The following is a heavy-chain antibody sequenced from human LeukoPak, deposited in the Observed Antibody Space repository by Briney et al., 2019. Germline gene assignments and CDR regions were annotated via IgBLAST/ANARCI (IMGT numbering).Heavy chain of an antibody. J-gene: IGHJ4*02. D-gene: IGHD4-23*01. V-gene: IGHV4-30-4*01. Sequence: SQTLSLTCTVSGGSISSGDYYWSWIRQPPGKGLEWIGYIYYSGSTYYNPSLKSRVTISVDTSKNQFSLKLSSVTAADTAVYYCAREMPVVTADYYFDYWGQGALVTVSS. CDR2: IYYSGST. CDR1: GGSISSGDYY. CDR3: AREMPVVTADYYFDY.